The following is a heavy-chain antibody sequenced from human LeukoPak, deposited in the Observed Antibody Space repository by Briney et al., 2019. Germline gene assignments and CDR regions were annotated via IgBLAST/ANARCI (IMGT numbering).Heavy chain of an antibody. Sequence: SETLSLTCTVSGGSISTYYWSWIRQPAGRGLEWIGRIYTSGSTNYNPSLKSRVTMSVDTSKNQFSLKLSSVTAADTAVYYCAREEEQMARGLDPWGQGALVTVSS. CDR3: AREEEQMARGLDP. CDR1: GGSISTYY. CDR2: IYTSGST. V-gene: IGHV4-4*07. D-gene: IGHD5-24*01. J-gene: IGHJ5*02.